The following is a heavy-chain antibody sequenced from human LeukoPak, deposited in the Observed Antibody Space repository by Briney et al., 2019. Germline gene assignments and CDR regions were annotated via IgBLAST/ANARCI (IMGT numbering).Heavy chain of an antibody. D-gene: IGHD3-22*01. CDR3: ASLDYYDSSGYLYY. CDR2: IHYSGST. J-gene: IGHJ4*02. CDR1: GGSISSYY. Sequence: SETLSLTCTVSGGSISSYYWSWIRQPPGKGLEWIGYIHYSGSTNYNPSLKSRVTISIDTSKNQFSLRLSSVTAADTAVYYCASLDYYDSSGYLYYWGQGALVIVSS. V-gene: IGHV4-59*01.